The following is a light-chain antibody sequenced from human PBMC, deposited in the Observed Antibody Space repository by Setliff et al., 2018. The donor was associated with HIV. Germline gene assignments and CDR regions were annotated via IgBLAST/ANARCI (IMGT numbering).Light chain of an antibody. CDR1: SSDVGSYNL. V-gene: IGLV2-14*02. CDR2: EVR. CDR3: SSYAITNTLP. J-gene: IGLJ1*01. Sequence: QSALTQSASVSGSPGQSITISCTGTSSDVGSYNLVSWYQQHPGKAPKLLIYEVRNRPSGVSNRFSGSKSGNTASLTISGLQAEDEGDYYCSSYAITNTLPFGTGTKVTVL.